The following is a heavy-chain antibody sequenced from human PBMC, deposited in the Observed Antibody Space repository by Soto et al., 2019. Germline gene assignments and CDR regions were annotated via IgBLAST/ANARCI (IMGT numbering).Heavy chain of an antibody. CDR2: ISSSSSIK. D-gene: IGHD3-22*01. V-gene: IGHV3-48*02. CDR1: GFIFSTYN. Sequence: GGSLRLSCAASGFIFSTYNMNWVRQAPGKGLEWVSYISSSSSIKYYADSVKGRFTISRDNAKNSLSLQMNSLRDEDTAVYYCARDYDSSGYPRYYFDYWGQGTLVTVSS. J-gene: IGHJ4*02. CDR3: ARDYDSSGYPRYYFDY.